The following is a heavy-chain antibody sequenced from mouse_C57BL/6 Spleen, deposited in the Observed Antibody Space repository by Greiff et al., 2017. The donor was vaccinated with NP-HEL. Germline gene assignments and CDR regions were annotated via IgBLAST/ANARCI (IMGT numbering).Heavy chain of an antibody. J-gene: IGHJ2*01. CDR3: ACYDYDGDYFDY. CDR1: GYSITSGYY. V-gene: IGHV3-6*01. CDR2: ISYDGSN. Sequence: EVQLQQSGPGLVKPSQSLSLTCSVTGYSITSGYYWNWIRQFPGNKLEWMGYISYDGSNNYNPSLKNRISITRDTSKNQFFLKLNSVTTEDTATYYCACYDYDGDYFDYWGQGTTLTVSS. D-gene: IGHD2-4*01.